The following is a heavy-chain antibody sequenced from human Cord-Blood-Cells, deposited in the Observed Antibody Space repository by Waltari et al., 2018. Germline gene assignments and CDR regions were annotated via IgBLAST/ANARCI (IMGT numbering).Heavy chain of an antibody. CDR3: AREGLGKRWYFDL. Sequence: QVQLVQSGAEVKKPGASVKVSCKASGYTFTGYYMHWARQAPGQGLEWMGWINPNSGGTNYEQKFQGRVTMTRDTSISTAYMELSRLRSDDTAVYYCAREGLGKRWYFDLWGRGTLVTVSS. D-gene: IGHD5-12*01. CDR1: GYTFTGYY. J-gene: IGHJ2*01. V-gene: IGHV1-2*02. CDR2: INPNSGGT.